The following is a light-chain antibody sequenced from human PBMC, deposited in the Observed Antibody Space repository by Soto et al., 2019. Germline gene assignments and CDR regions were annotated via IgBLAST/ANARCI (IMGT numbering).Light chain of an antibody. CDR1: QSVSRSY. J-gene: IGKJ4*01. CDR2: AAS. V-gene: IGKV3-20*01. Sequence: EIVLTQSPGTLSLSPGERATLFCRARQSVSRSYIAWYQQNPGQAPRRLSYAASSRDTGVPDMFSGSGSGTDVTPTINSREPEDFAPYDCQQYGSAPPFAFGAGTKIEIK. CDR3: QQYGSAPPFA.